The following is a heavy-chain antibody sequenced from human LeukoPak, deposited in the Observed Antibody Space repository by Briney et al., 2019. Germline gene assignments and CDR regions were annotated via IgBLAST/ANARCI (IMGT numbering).Heavy chain of an antibody. V-gene: IGHV3-30*03. J-gene: IGHJ4*02. D-gene: IGHD3-16*01. Sequence: PGGSLRLSCAASGFTFSSYGMHWARQAPGKGLEWVAVISYDGSNKYYADSVKGRFTISRDNSKNTLYLQMNSLRAEDTAVYYCAILRVLGEKLDYWGQGTLVTVSS. CDR3: AILRVLGEKLDY. CDR1: GFTFSSYG. CDR2: ISYDGSNK.